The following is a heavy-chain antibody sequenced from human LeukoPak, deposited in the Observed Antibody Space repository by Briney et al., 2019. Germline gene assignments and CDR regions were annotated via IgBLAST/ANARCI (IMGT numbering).Heavy chain of an antibody. Sequence: GASVKVSCKASGYTFTGYYMHWVRQAPGQGLEWMGIINPSGGSTSYAQKFQGRVTMTRDTSTSTVYMELSSLRSEDTAVYYCARDSSQYYYDSSGYGVYWGQGTLVTVSS. J-gene: IGHJ4*02. CDR2: INPSGGST. D-gene: IGHD3-22*01. CDR1: GYTFTGYY. V-gene: IGHV1-46*01. CDR3: ARDSSQYYYDSSGYGVY.